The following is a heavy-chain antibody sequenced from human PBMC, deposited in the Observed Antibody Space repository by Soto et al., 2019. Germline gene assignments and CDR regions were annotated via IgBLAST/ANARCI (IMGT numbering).Heavy chain of an antibody. CDR3: ARLPRHLSIVGATLSSEDYFAY. Sequence: SETLSLTCAVSGGSISSGGYSWSWIRQPPGKGLEWIGYIYRSGSTYYNPSLKSRVTISVDRSKNQFSLKLSSVTAADTAVYYCARLPRHLSIVGATLSSEDYFAYWGQGTLVTVSS. J-gene: IGHJ4*02. CDR1: GGSISSGGYS. CDR2: IYRSGST. D-gene: IGHD1-26*01. V-gene: IGHV4-30-2*01.